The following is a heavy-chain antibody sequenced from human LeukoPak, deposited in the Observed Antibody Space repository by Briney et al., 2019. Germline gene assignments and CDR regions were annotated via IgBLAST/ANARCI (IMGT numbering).Heavy chain of an antibody. CDR1: GFTFSDYY. V-gene: IGHV3-11*04. Sequence: PGGSLRLSCAASGFTFSDYYMSWIRQARGKGLEWVSYISSSGSTIYYADSVKGRFTISRDNAKNSLYLQMNSLRAEDTAVYYCARDSSDIVVVPTFDYWGQGTLVTVSS. D-gene: IGHD2-2*01. J-gene: IGHJ4*02. CDR2: ISSSGSTI. CDR3: ARDSSDIVVVPTFDY.